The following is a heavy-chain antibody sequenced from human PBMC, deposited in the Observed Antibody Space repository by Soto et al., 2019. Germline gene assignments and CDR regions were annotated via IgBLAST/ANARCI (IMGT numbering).Heavy chain of an antibody. CDR1: GGSISSYY. J-gene: IGHJ3*02. D-gene: IGHD3-22*01. CDR2: IYYSGT. V-gene: IGHV4-59*01. CDR3: ARTYDGSGPNSGGYAFDI. Sequence: QVQLQESGPGLVKPSETLSLTCSVSGGSISSYYWSWIRQPPGKGLEWIAYIYYSGTSYNPSLKSRGSISIDTSKNQFSLKLSSVTAADTAVYYCARTYDGSGPNSGGYAFDIWGQGTMVTVSS.